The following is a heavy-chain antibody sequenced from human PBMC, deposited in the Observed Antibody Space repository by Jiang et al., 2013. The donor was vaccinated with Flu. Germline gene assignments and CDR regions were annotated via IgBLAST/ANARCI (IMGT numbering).Heavy chain of an antibody. CDR1: GDSVSSGRSY. CDR2: IYYTGTA. V-gene: IGHV4-39*01. D-gene: IGHD4-17*01. Sequence: PGLLKPSETLSLTCTVSGDSVSSGRSYWGWIRQSPGKGLEWIGTIYYTGTAYYSPYLKSRVTLSVDTSKKQVSLKLNSVTAADTAVYYCARYPYGDYTRGWDAFDIWGQGTLVTVSS. J-gene: IGHJ3*02. CDR3: ARYPYGDYTRGWDAFDI.